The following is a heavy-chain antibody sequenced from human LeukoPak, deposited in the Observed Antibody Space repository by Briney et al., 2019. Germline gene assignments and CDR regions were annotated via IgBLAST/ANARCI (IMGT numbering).Heavy chain of an antibody. J-gene: IGHJ3*02. CDR2: INPNSGGT. CDR1: GYTFTGYY. V-gene: IGHV1-2*02. CDR3: ARDNNEIDAFDI. Sequence: ASVKVSCKASGYTFTGYYMHWVRQAPGQGLEWMGWINPNSGGTNYALKFQGRVTMTRDTSISTAYMELSRLRSDDTAVYYCARDNNEIDAFDIWGQGTMVTVSS. D-gene: IGHD1-1*01.